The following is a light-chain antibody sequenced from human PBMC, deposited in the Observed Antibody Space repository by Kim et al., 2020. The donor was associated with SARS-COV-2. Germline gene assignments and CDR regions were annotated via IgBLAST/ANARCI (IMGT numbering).Light chain of an antibody. V-gene: IGKV1-9*01. Sequence: DIQLTKSPSFRPASVGDRVTITCRASQGISSYLAWYQQKPGKAPKLLIYAASTLQSGVPSRFSGSGSGTEFTLTISSLQPEDFATYYCQQLNSYPRLTFGGGTKVDIK. CDR3: QQLNSYPRLT. CDR2: AAS. CDR1: QGISSY. J-gene: IGKJ4*01.